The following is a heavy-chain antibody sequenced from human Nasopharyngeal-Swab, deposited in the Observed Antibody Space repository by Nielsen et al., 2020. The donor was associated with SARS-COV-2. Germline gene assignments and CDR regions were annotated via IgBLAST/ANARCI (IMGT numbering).Heavy chain of an antibody. CDR1: GGTFSSYA. J-gene: IGHJ4*02. Sequence: SVRVSCKASGGTFSSYAISWVRQAPGQGLEWMGGIIPIFGTANYAQKFQGRVTITADESTSTAYMELSSLRSEDTAVYYCARSSGWYVTLDYWGPGTLVTVSS. V-gene: IGHV1-69*13. CDR3: ARSSGWYVTLDY. CDR2: IIPIFGTA. D-gene: IGHD6-19*01.